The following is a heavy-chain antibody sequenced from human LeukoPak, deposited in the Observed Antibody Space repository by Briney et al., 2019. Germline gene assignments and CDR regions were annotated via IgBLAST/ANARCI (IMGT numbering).Heavy chain of an antibody. Sequence: GGTLRLSCAASGSTFSSYWVHWVRHAPGKGLVWVSRINSDGSITTYADSVRGRFTISRDNAKNTLYLQMNSLRSDDTAVYYCARSLYSSSWYYFDYWGQGTLVTVSS. D-gene: IGHD6-13*01. CDR3: ARSLYSSSWYYFDY. J-gene: IGHJ4*02. CDR1: GSTFSSYW. CDR2: INSDGSIT. V-gene: IGHV3-74*01.